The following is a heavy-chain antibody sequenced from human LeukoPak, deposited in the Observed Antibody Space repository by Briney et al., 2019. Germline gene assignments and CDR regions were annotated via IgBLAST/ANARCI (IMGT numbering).Heavy chain of an antibody. D-gene: IGHD2-2*01. Sequence: ASVKVSCKASGGTFSSYAISWVRQAPGQGLEWMGGIIPIFGTANYAQKFQGRVTITADESTSTAYMELSSLRSEDTAVYYCAVKRGGYCSSTSSYFSHGMDVWGKGTTVTVSS. J-gene: IGHJ6*04. CDR2: IIPIFGTA. V-gene: IGHV1-69*13. CDR1: GGTFSSYA. CDR3: AVKRGGYCSSTSSYFSHGMDV.